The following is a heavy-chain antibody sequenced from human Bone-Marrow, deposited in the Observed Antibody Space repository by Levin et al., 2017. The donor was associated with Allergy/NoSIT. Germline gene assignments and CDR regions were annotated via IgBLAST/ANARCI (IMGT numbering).Heavy chain of an antibody. CDR2: ISAGGYNT. D-gene: IGHD6-13*01. CDR3: AKMEQQLVQGTFEH. Sequence: GESLKISCAASGFTFSSYAMTWVRQAPGKGLDWVSAISAGGYNTYYADSVKGRFTISRDNSKNTLYLQMNSLRAEDTAIYHCAKMEQQLVQGTFEHWGQGTLVTVSS. J-gene: IGHJ1*01. CDR1: GFTFSSYA. V-gene: IGHV3-23*01.